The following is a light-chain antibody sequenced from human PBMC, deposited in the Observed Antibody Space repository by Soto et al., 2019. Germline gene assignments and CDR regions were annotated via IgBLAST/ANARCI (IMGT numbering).Light chain of an antibody. CDR1: SSDVGVYKY. CDR2: DVS. CDR3: SSYTSSSTLVV. Sequence: QSALTQPASVSGSPGQSITISCTGTSSDVGVYKYVSWYQQHPGKAPKLMIYDVSNRPSGISNRFSGSKSGNTAFLTISGLQAEDEADYYCSSYTSSSTLVVFGGGTKVTVL. V-gene: IGLV2-14*01. J-gene: IGLJ2*01.